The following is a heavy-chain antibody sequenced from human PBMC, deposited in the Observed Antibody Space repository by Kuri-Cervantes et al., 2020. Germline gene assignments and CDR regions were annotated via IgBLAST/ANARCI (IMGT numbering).Heavy chain of an antibody. CDR1: GYTFTGYY. V-gene: IGHV1-69*13. CDR2: IIPIFGTA. CDR3: TTDYYGSGSYYVDYYYYGMDV. J-gene: IGHJ6*02. D-gene: IGHD3-10*01. Sequence: SVKVSCKASGYTFTGYYMHWVRQAPGQGLEWMGGIIPIFGTANYAQKFQGRVTIIADESTSTAYMELSSLRSEDTAVYYCTTDYYGSGSYYVDYYYYGMDVWGQGTTVTVSS.